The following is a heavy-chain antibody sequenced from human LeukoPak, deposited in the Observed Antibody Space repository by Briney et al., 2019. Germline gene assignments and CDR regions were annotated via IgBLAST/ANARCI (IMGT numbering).Heavy chain of an antibody. J-gene: IGHJ4*02. CDR1: GFMLSSYG. D-gene: IGHD5-18*01. CDR2: IWYEGSNK. V-gene: IGHV3-33*08. CDR3: ARGHVRGYSYGFGY. Sequence: GGSRRLACAADGFMLSSYGMHWVRQAPGKGLEWVAVIWYEGSNKYYTDSVKGRFTISRDNSNNTLYLQMNSLRVEDTAVYYCARGHVRGYSYGFGYWGQGSLVTVSS.